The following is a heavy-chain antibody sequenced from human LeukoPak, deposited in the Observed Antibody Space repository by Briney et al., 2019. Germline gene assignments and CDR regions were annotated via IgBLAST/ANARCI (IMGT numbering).Heavy chain of an antibody. CDR2: INPNSGGT. D-gene: IGHD6-19*01. J-gene: IGHJ4*02. V-gene: IGHV1-2*02. Sequence: GASVKVSCKASGYTFTGYYMHWVRQAPGQGLEWMGWINPNSGGTNYAQKLQGRVTMTRDTSISTAYMELSRLRSDDTAVYYCARDSTGYSSGWYQTGFDYWGQGTLVTVSS. CDR3: ARDSTGYSSGWYQTGFDY. CDR1: GYTFTGYY.